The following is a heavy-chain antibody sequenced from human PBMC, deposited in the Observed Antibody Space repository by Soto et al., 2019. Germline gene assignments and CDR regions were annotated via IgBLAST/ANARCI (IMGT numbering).Heavy chain of an antibody. CDR1: GGSITNHY. D-gene: IGHD5-18*01. J-gene: IGHJ2*01. CDR3: ARDYDVNTAVDYWYFDL. Sequence: QVQLQESGPRLVTPSETLTLTCSLSGGSITNHYWGWIRQPPGKGLEFIGRIYPSGRAHYNPSLQSRVTMSVDTSKNQLSLKVNSVTAADTAIYYCARDYDVNTAVDYWYFDLWGRGTLVTVSS. CDR2: IYPSGRA. V-gene: IGHV4-4*07.